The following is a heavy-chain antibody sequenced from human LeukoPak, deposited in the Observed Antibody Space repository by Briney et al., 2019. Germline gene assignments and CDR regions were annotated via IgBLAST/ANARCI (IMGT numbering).Heavy chain of an antibody. D-gene: IGHD2-2*01. CDR2: SSPNSGDT. J-gene: IGHJ4*02. V-gene: IGHV1-2*02. Sequence: ASVKVSCKASGDTFSSYAISWVRQAPGQGLEWMGWSSPNSGDTNYAQKFQGRVTMTRDTSISTAYMELSRLRSDDTAVYYCAKDVGEFCSSTNCYASDYWGQGTLVTVSS. CDR3: AKDVGEFCSSTNCYASDY. CDR1: GDTFSSYA.